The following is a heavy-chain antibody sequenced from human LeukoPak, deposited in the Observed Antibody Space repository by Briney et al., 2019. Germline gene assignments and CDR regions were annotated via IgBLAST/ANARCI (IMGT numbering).Heavy chain of an antibody. J-gene: IGHJ6*02. CDR3: ARVWVSGWPLNYYYYGMDV. CDR1: GYTFISYG. CDR2: ISAYNDNT. D-gene: IGHD6-19*01. V-gene: IGHV1-18*01. Sequence: ASVTVSCTASGYTFISYGISWVRQAPGQGLEWMGWISAYNDNTNYAHNLQGRVTMTTDTSTSTAYMELRSLRSDDAAVYYCARVWVSGWPLNYYYYGMDVWGQGTTVTVSS.